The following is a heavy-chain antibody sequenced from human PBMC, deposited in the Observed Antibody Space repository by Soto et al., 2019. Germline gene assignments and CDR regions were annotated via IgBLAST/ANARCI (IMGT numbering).Heavy chain of an antibody. CDR3: ARSRNSAVADSFDF. CDR1: GFTFRNYA. Sequence: GGSLRLSCAASGFTFRNYAIHWVRQAPGKGLEWVAVISRDGSHKYYLDSVKGRFTISRDNSKDTVNLLMNSLRDDDSAMYYCARSRNSAVADSFDFWGQGTLVTV. V-gene: IGHV3-30*04. D-gene: IGHD1-26*01. J-gene: IGHJ4*02. CDR2: ISRDGSHK.